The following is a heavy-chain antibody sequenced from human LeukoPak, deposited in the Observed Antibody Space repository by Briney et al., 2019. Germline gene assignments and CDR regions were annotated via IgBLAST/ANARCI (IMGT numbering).Heavy chain of an antibody. Sequence: SETLSLTCTVSGGSISNTFYYWGWIRQPPGKGLEWIGSINYSGSTYYNPSLKSRVTISIDTSKNQFSLKLSSVTAADTAVYYCARRRFVRGPDVVNPFDYWGQGTLVTVSS. CDR1: GGSISNTFYY. CDR3: ARRRFVRGPDVVNPFDY. D-gene: IGHD2-8*01. J-gene: IGHJ4*02. CDR2: INYSGST. V-gene: IGHV4-39*01.